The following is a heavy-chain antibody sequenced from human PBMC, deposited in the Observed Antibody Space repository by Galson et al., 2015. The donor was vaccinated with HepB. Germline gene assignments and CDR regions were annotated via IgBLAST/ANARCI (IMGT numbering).Heavy chain of an antibody. Sequence: SLRLSCAASGLTVSSNYMSWVRQAPGKGLEWVSIIYSGGSTYYADSVKGRFTISRDNSKNTLYLQMNSLRAEDTAVYYCARAQPTGYYYYMDVWGKGTTVTVSS. D-gene: IGHD6-13*01. J-gene: IGHJ6*03. CDR3: ARAQPTGYYYYMDV. CDR1: GLTVSSNY. CDR2: IYSGGST. V-gene: IGHV3-53*01.